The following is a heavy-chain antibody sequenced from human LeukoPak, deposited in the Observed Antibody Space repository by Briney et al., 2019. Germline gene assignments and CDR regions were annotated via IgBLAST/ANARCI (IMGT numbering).Heavy chain of an antibody. D-gene: IGHD1-1*01. CDR3: ARGRFGNPLQLQPRRPFDM. V-gene: IGHV4-34*01. J-gene: IGHJ3*02. Sequence: SETLSLTCAVYGGSFNGYYWSWIRQSPGKGLEWIGEINRSGVINYNPSLKSRVTLSVDTSKSQFSLKLSSVTAADTGVFYCARGRFGNPLQLQPRRPFDMWGQGTMVTVSS. CDR1: GGSFNGYY. CDR2: INRSGVI.